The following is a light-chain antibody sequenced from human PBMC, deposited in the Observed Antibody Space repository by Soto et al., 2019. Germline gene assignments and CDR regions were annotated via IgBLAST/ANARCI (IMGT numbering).Light chain of an antibody. Sequence: ENQMTQSPSSLSASVGDRVTIACRASQGISSYLAWYQQKPGKAPQLLIYAASTLQSGVPSRFSGSGSGTDFTLTISSLQPEDFVTYYCQQLKSSPFTFGPRTKVDI. CDR3: QQLKSSPFT. J-gene: IGKJ3*01. V-gene: IGKV1-9*01. CDR1: QGISSY. CDR2: AAS.